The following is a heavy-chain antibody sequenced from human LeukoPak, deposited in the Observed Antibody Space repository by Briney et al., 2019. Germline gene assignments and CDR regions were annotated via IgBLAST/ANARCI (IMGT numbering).Heavy chain of an antibody. D-gene: IGHD1-14*01. J-gene: IGHJ4*02. Sequence: ASVKVSYKASGYTFTTYFMHWLRQAPGQGLEWMGIINPSAVSTSYAQKFLGRVTMTRDTSTSTVYMELSSLRSEDTAVYYCARGVGTYQTYFDYWGQGTLVTVSS. V-gene: IGHV1-46*01. CDR3: ARGVGTYQTYFDY. CDR1: GYTFTTYF. CDR2: INPSAVST.